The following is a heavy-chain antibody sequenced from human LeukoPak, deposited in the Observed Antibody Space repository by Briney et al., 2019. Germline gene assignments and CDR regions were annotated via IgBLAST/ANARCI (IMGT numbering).Heavy chain of an antibody. J-gene: IGHJ4*02. Sequence: GRSLRLSCAASGFTFDDYAMHWVRQAPGKGLEWVSGISWNSGSIGYADSVKGRFTISRDNAKNSLYLQMNSLRAEDTALYYCAKGCLNGIAVAFDYWGQGTLVTVSS. CDR3: AKGCLNGIAVAFDY. CDR2: ISWNSGSI. D-gene: IGHD6-19*01. CDR1: GFTFDDYA. V-gene: IGHV3-9*01.